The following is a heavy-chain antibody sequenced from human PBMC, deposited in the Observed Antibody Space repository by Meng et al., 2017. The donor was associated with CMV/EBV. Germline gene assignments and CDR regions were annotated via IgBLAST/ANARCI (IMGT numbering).Heavy chain of an antibody. Sequence: GGSLRLSCAASGFTFDDYTMHWVRQAPGTGLEWVSLISWDGGSTYYADSVKGRFTISRENAKNSLYLQMNSLRAGDTAVYYCARVSSEGGFDYWGQGTLVTVSS. V-gene: IGHV3-43*01. CDR1: GFTFDDYT. D-gene: IGHD6-6*01. CDR2: ISWDGGST. J-gene: IGHJ4*02. CDR3: ARVSSEGGFDY.